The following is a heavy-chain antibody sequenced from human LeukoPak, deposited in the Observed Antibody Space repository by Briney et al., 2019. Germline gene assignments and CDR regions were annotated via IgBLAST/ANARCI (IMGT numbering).Heavy chain of an antibody. J-gene: IGHJ4*02. CDR1: GFTFSNSW. CDR3: ARDAASSSLNY. CDR2: INGEGSDK. D-gene: IGHD6-13*01. Sequence: GGSLRLSCAASGFTFSNSWMTWVRQVPGKGLEWVATINGEGSDKYYVDSVKGRFIISRDNAKNSLHLQMSSLRVEDTAVYYSARDAASSSLNYWGQGTLVTVSS. V-gene: IGHV3-7*01.